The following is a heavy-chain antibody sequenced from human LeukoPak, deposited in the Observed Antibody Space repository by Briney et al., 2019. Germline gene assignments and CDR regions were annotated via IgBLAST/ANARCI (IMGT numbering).Heavy chain of an antibody. J-gene: IGHJ4*02. Sequence: SETLSLTCTVSGGSISSYFWSWIRQPPGKGLEWIGYSYYSGSTNYNPSLKSRVTISVDTSKNQFSLKLSSVTAADTAVYYCARATYDSSGYYVDYWGQGTLVTVSS. V-gene: IGHV4-59*01. CDR2: SYYSGST. CDR3: ARATYDSSGYYVDY. D-gene: IGHD3-22*01. CDR1: GGSISSYF.